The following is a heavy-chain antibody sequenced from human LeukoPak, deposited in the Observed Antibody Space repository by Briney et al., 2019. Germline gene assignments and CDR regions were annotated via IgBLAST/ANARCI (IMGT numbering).Heavy chain of an antibody. CDR1: GCTFTGYY. J-gene: IGHJ2*01. V-gene: IGHV1-2*02. D-gene: IGHD6-19*01. Sequence: GSVKPSCKASGCTFTGYYIHWGRQAPRQGLEWMGWINTNSGGTNSAQKCKGRVTMTRDTSISTAYMELRRLRSADTYVYYCARGGKSSGWFWYFDLWGRGTLVTVSS. CDR2: INTNSGGT. CDR3: ARGGKSSGWFWYFDL.